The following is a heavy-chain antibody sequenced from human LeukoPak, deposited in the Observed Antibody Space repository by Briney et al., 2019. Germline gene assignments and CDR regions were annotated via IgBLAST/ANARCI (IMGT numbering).Heavy chain of an antibody. CDR3: AKDASGYSSGRLDY. V-gene: IGHV3-11*04. D-gene: IGHD6-19*01. Sequence: GGSLRLSCAASGFTFSDYYMSWIRQAPGKGLEWVSYISSSGSTIYYADSVKGRFTISRDNAKNSLYLQINSLRAEDTAVYYCAKDASGYSSGRLDYWGQGTLVTVSS. CDR2: ISSSGSTI. CDR1: GFTFSDYY. J-gene: IGHJ4*02.